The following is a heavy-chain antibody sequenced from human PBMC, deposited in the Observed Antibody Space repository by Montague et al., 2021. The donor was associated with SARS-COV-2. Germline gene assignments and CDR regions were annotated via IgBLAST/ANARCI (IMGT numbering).Heavy chain of an antibody. D-gene: IGHD2-2*01. J-gene: IGHJ4*02. V-gene: IGHV3-23*01. CDR1: GFTFSSSA. CDR3: ARAPPLSAVSSPRRTQFFFDS. CDR2: ISGGCVST. Sequence: SLRLSCAASGFTFSSSALSWVRQAPGKGLEWVSTISGGCVSTYYADSVKGRFTISRDNSKNTLYLQMNSLRTEDTAVYYCARAPPLSAVSSPRRTQFFFDSWGQGTLVTVSS.